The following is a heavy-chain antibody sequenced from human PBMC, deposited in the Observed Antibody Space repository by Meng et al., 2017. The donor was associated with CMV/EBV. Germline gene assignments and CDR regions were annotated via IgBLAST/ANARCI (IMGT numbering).Heavy chain of an antibody. CDR3: AKAILFGVVIDYFDY. CDR1: GFTFSSYA. V-gene: IGHV3-23*01. J-gene: IGHJ4*02. CDR2: ISDGGII. D-gene: IGHD3-3*01. Sequence: LSLTCAASGFTFSSYAMSWVRQAPGKGLEWVSSISDGGIIFYASSVKGRFTISRDNSKRTLYLQMNSLRAEDTAVYYCAKAILFGVVIDYFDYWGQGTLVTVSS.